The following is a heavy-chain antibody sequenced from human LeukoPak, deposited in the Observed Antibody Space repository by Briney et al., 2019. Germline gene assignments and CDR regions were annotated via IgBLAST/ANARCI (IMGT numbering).Heavy chain of an antibody. CDR2: INHSGST. V-gene: IGHV4-34*01. D-gene: IGHD3-10*01. CDR1: GGSFSGYY. CDR3: ARGTMVRGTTTYYYGMDV. Sequence: SETLSLTCAVYGGSFSGYYWSWIRQPPGKGPEWIGEINHSGSTNYNPSLKSRVTISVDTSKNQFSLKLSSVTAADTAVYYCARGTMVRGTTTYYYGMDVWGKGTTVTVSS. J-gene: IGHJ6*04.